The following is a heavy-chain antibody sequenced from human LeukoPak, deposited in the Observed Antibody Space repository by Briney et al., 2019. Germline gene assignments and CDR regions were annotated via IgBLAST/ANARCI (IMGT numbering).Heavy chain of an antibody. V-gene: IGHV3-64*01. J-gene: IGHJ4*02. CDR1: GFTFSSYA. Sequence: GGSLRLSCAASGFTFSSYAMHWVRQAPGKGLEYVSAISSNGGSTYYANSVKGRFTISRDNSKNTLYLQMGSLRAEDMAVYYCARAPSPYDSSGYSDYWGQGTLVTVSS. CDR2: ISSNGGST. CDR3: ARAPSPYDSSGYSDY. D-gene: IGHD3-22*01.